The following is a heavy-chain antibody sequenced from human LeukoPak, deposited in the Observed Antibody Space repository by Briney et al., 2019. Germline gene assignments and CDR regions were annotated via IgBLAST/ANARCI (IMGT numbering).Heavy chain of an antibody. J-gene: IGHJ6*03. V-gene: IGHV1-46*01. D-gene: IGHD3-10*01. CDR2: INPSGGST. Sequence: GASVEVSCKASGYTFTSYYLYWVRQAPGQGLEWMGIINPSGGSTNYAQKFQGRVTMTRDTSTSTVYMELSSLRSEDTAVYYCARGPSITMVRGGQWYYYMDVWGKGTTVTISS. CDR3: ARGPSITMVRGGQWYYYMDV. CDR1: GYTFTSYY.